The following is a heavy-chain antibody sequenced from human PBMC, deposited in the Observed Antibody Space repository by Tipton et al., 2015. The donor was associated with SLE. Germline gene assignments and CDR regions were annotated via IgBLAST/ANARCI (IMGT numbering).Heavy chain of an antibody. J-gene: IGHJ4*02. CDR2: INHSGST. Sequence: TLSLTCAVYGGSFSGYFWSWIRQSPGKGLEWIGEINHSGSTNYNPSLESRLTILVDTAKNQFSLKLSSVTAADTAMYYCARHRGLCGLVTAYYFDSWGQGTLVTVSS. D-gene: IGHD3-3*01. V-gene: IGHV4-34*01. CDR1: GGSFSGYF. CDR3: ARHRGLCGLVTAYYFDS.